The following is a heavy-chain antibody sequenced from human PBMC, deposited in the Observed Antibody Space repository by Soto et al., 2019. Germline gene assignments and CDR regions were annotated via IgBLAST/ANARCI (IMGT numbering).Heavy chain of an antibody. Sequence: EVQLVESGGGLIQPGGYLRLSCAASGFTVTNKYMTWVRQAPGKGLEWVSVIYSGGSTSYADSVNGRFTISRHKCKNILYLQMHRLRAEDTSGYYCARVVSGNYGWYFDLWGRGTLVTVSS. CDR2: IYSGGST. D-gene: IGHD4-4*01. V-gene: IGHV3-53*01. CDR3: ARVVSGNYGWYFDL. CDR1: GFTVTNKY. J-gene: IGHJ2*01.